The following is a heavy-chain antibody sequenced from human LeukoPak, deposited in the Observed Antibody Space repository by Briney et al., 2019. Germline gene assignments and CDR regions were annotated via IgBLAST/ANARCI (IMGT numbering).Heavy chain of an antibody. Sequence: ASVKVSCKASGGTFSSYAISWVRQAPGQGLEWMGGIIPIFGTANCAQKFQGRVTITADKSTSTAYMELSSLRSEDTAVYYCARDFGSSDFWSGYYFDYWGQGTLVTVSS. CDR2: IIPIFGTA. CDR3: ARDFGSSDFWSGYYFDY. D-gene: IGHD3-3*01. V-gene: IGHV1-69*06. J-gene: IGHJ4*02. CDR1: GGTFSSYA.